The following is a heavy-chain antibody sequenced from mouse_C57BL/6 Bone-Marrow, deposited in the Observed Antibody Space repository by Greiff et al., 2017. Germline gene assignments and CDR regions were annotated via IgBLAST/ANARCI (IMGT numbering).Heavy chain of an antibody. CDR1: GYTFTSYW. V-gene: IGHV1-59*01. Sequence: VQLQQPGAELVRPGTSVKLSCKASGYTFTSYWMHWVKQRPGQGLEWIGVIDPSDSYTNYNQKFKGKATLTVDTSSSEAYMQLSSLTTEDSAVYYCARSDYYGSSYDYWYFDVWGTGTTVTVSS. CDR2: IDPSDSYT. J-gene: IGHJ1*03. CDR3: ARSDYYGSSYDYWYFDV. D-gene: IGHD1-1*01.